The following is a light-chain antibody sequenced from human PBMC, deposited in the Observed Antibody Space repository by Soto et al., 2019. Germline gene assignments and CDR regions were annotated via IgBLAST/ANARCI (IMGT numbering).Light chain of an antibody. Sequence: VMKKSPAALSVSPGERATLSCRASQSVSSNLAWYQQKPGQAPRLLIYGASTRATGIPAKFSGGGSGTEFTLTISSLQSEDFGIYYCQQYKNGWTFGQGTKVDI. V-gene: IGKV3-15*01. J-gene: IGKJ1*01. CDR1: QSVSSN. CDR3: QQYKNGWT. CDR2: GAS.